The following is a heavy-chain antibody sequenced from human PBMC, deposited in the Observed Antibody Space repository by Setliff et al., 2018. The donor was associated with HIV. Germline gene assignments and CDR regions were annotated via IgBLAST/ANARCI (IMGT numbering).Heavy chain of an antibody. D-gene: IGHD3-22*01. J-gene: IGHJ2*01. CDR1: GFTFSSYA. CDR3: AKPLYDSSGYYLNWYFDL. V-gene: IGHV3-23*01. CDR2: ISGSGDGT. Sequence: GGSLRLSCAASGFTFSSYAMSWVRQAPGKGLEWVSAISGSGDGTYYADSVKGRFTISRDNSKNTLYLQMNSLRAEDTAVYYCAKPLYDSSGYYLNWYFDLWGRGTLVTVSS.